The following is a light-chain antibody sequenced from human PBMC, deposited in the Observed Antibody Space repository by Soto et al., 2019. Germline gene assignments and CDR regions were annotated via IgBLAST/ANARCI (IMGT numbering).Light chain of an antibody. J-gene: IGKJ2*01. CDR3: MQALQTPYT. Sequence: EIVMTQSPPSLTVTPGEPASISCRSSQRLLHSNGNHFLDWYLQKPGQSPQLLIYLGSYRASGVPDRVIGSGASTDFTLKITRVEAEDVGIYYCMQALQTPYTFGQGTKLEIK. CDR1: QRLLHSNGNHF. CDR2: LGS. V-gene: IGKV2-28*01.